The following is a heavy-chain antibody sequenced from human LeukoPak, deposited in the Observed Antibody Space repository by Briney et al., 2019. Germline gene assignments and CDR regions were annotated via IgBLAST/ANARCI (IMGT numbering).Heavy chain of an antibody. V-gene: IGHV4-39*07. D-gene: IGHD4-17*01. CDR2: IYYSGST. Sequence: SETLSLTCTVSGGSISSSSYYWGWIRQPPGKGLEWIGSIYYSGSTYYNPSLKSRVTISVDTSKNQFSLKLSSVTAADTAVYYCARRTTVIRYFDLWGRGTLVTVSS. CDR3: ARRTTVIRYFDL. CDR1: GGSISSSSYY. J-gene: IGHJ2*01.